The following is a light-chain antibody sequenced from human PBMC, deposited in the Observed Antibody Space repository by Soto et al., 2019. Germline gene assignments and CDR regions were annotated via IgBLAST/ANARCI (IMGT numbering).Light chain of an antibody. V-gene: IGKV3-20*01. CDR1: QSVSSNY. Sequence: EIVMTQSPATLSVSPGEGATLSCRASQSVSSNYLAWYQQRPGQAPRLLIYGASSRATGIADRFSGSGSGTDFTLTISTLEPEDFAVYYCQQYANSPVTFGGGTKVDIK. CDR2: GAS. J-gene: IGKJ4*01. CDR3: QQYANSPVT.